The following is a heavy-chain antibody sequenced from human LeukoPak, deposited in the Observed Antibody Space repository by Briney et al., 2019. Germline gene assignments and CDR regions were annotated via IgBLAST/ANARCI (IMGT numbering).Heavy chain of an antibody. Sequence: ASVKVSCKASGYTFSNHEIHWVRQAPGQSLEWMGGIHGGNGDTKYSQELQDRVTISRDTSANTAYMELSSLRSEGMAVYYCTLYNHWGQGTLVTVSS. CDR3: TLYNH. CDR1: GYTFSNHE. J-gene: IGHJ4*02. V-gene: IGHV1-3*03. CDR2: IHGGNGDT. D-gene: IGHD1-14*01.